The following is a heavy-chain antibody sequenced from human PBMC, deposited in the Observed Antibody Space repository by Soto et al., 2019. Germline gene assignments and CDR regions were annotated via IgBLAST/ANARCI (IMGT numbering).Heavy chain of an antibody. D-gene: IGHD3-22*01. J-gene: IGHJ4*02. CDR3: ARPDSSGYYLLDY. CDR1: GYTFTNYY. CDR2: INPSSGST. Sequence: ASVKVSCKASGYTFTNYYMHWVRQAPGQGLEWVGIINPSSGSTNYAEKFQGRVTMTRDTSTSTVYMELSSLRSEDTAVYYCARPDSSGYYLLDYWGQGTLVTVYS. V-gene: IGHV1-46*01.